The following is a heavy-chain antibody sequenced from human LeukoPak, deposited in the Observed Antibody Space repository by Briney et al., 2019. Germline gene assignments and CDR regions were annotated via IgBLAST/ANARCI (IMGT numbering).Heavy chain of an antibody. V-gene: IGHV1-69*01. Sequence: SLKVSCKTSGGTFSSYTISWVRQAPGQGLEWMGGIIPIFGTANYAQKFQGRVTITADESTSTAYMELSSLRSEDTAVYYCARDLGASYYYYMDVWGKGTTVTISS. CDR2: IIPIFGTA. D-gene: IGHD3-16*01. CDR3: ARDLGASYYYYMDV. J-gene: IGHJ6*03. CDR1: GGTFSSYT.